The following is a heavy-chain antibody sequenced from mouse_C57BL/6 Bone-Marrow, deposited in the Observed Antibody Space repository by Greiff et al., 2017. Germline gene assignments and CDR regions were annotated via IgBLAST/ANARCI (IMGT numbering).Heavy chain of an antibody. Sequence: QVQLQQSGAELVKPGASVKMSCKASGYTFTSYWITWVKQRPGQGLEWIGDIYPGSGSTNYNEKFKSKATLTVDTSSSTAYMQLSSLTSEDAAVYYCARDYSPHFDYWGQGTTLTVSS. CDR1: GYTFTSYW. CDR2: IYPGSGST. V-gene: IGHV1-55*01. CDR3: ARDYSPHFDY. D-gene: IGHD2-12*01. J-gene: IGHJ2*01.